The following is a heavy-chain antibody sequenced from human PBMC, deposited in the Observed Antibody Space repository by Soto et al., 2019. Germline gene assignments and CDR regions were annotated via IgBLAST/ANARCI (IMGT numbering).Heavy chain of an antibody. CDR1: GFTFSSYG. CDR3: ARDTGPRDYGGMDV. J-gene: IGHJ6*02. D-gene: IGHD4-17*01. V-gene: IGHV3-33*01. Sequence: QVQLVESGGGVVQPGRSLRLSCAASGFTFSSYGMHWVRQAPGKGLEWVAVIWYDGSNKYYADSVKGRFTISRDNSKNTLYLQMNSLRAEDKDVYYCARDTGPRDYGGMDVWGQGTTVNVSS. CDR2: IWYDGSNK.